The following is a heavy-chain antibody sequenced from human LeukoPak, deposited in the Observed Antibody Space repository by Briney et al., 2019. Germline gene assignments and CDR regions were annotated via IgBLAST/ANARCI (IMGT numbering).Heavy chain of an antibody. CDR1: GFTFSNAW. CDR2: INQSGST. Sequence: PGGSLRLSCAASGFTFSNAWMSWVRQPPGKGLEWIGEINQSGSTNYNPSLKSRVTISVDRSKKQLSLKMNSVTAADTAVYYCARDGPDRTKGFDYWGQGTLVTVSS. D-gene: IGHD1/OR15-1a*01. V-gene: IGHV4-4*02. J-gene: IGHJ4*02. CDR3: ARDGPDRTKGFDY.